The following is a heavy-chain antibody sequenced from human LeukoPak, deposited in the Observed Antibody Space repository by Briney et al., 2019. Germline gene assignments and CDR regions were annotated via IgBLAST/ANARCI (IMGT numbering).Heavy chain of an antibody. CDR3: AISEYYYGSGSYRGFDY. Sequence: SETLSLTCAVYGGSFSGYYWSWIRQPPGKGLEWIGGINHSGSTNYNPSLKSRVTISVDTSKNQFSLKLSSVTAADTAVYYCAISEYYYGSGSYRGFDYWGQGTLVTVSS. V-gene: IGHV4-34*01. D-gene: IGHD3-10*01. CDR2: INHSGST. J-gene: IGHJ4*02. CDR1: GGSFSGYY.